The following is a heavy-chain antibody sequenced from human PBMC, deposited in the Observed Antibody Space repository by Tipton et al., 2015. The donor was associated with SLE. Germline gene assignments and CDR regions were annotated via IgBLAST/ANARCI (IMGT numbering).Heavy chain of an antibody. Sequence: GSLRLSCAASGFTFSSYAMTWVRQAPGKGLEWVSTISDSDDSTYYADSVKGRFTISRDNSKNTLYLQMNSLRAEDTAVYYCARDDSSSWYYFDYWGQGTRFTVSS. D-gene: IGHD6-6*01. CDR1: GFTFSSYA. CDR3: ARDDSSSWYYFDY. J-gene: IGHJ4*02. CDR2: ISDSDDST. V-gene: IGHV3-23*01.